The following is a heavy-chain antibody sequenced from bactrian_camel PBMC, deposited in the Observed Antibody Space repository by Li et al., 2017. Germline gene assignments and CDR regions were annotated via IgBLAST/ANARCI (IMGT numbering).Heavy chain of an antibody. Sequence: HVQLVESGGGLVQAGGSLRLSCTASGLTFAGYRMAWFRQAPGKEREALICINQSKVATTYADSVKGRFTISRDNAKNTLYLQMNSLKTEDTAMYYCIRLGGSWSDFTYWGQGTQVTVS. CDR1: GLTFAGYR. D-gene: IGHD6*01. CDR3: IRLGGSWSDFTY. CDR2: INQSKVAT. V-gene: IGHV3S60*01. J-gene: IGHJ6*01.